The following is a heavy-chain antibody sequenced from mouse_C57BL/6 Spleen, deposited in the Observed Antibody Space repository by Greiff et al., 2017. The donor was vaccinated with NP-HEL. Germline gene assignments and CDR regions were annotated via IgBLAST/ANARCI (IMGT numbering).Heavy chain of an antibody. V-gene: IGHV1-15*01. CDR1: GYTFTDYE. Sequence: QVQLKESGAELVRPGASVTLSCKASGYTFTDYEMHWVKQTPVHGLEWIGAIDPETGGTAYNQKFKGKAILTADKSSSTAYMELRSLTSEDSAVYYCTRGLRRGYYFDYWGQGTTLTVSS. CDR2: IDPETGGT. J-gene: IGHJ2*01. CDR3: TRGLRRGYYFDY. D-gene: IGHD2-2*01.